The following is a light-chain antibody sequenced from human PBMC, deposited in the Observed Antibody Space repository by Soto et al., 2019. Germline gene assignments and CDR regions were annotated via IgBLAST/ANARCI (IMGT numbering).Light chain of an antibody. J-gene: IGLJ1*01. Sequence: QSALTQPPSASGSPGQSVTISCTGTPSDVGGYNYVSWYKHHPGQAPQLMIYEVSNRPSGVSNRFSGSKSGNTASLTISGLQADDEGDYYCSSKTSSSSPFVFGTGTKLTVL. CDR2: EVS. V-gene: IGLV2-14*01. CDR3: SSKTSSSSPFV. CDR1: PSDVGGYNY.